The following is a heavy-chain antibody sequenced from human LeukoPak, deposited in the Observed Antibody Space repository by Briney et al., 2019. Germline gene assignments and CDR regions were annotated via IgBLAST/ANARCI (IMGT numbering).Heavy chain of an antibody. V-gene: IGHV1-2*02. J-gene: IGHJ4*02. CDR2: IHPNNGAT. CDR1: GYTFTGSGWY. CDR3: ARDGPVQMVDFDY. Sequence: ASVKVSCKASGYTFTGSGWYLYWLRQAPGQGLKCVGWIHPNNGATLYAQKFQGRVAMTTDTSISTAYMELSRLRPDDTAMYYCARDGPVQMVDFDYWGQGTLVTVSS. D-gene: IGHD3-10*01.